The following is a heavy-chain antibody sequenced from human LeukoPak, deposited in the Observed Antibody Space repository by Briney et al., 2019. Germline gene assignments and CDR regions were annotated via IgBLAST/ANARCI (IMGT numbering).Heavy chain of an antibody. CDR3: ARDFGDYSGAFDI. CDR1: GGSISSGGYY. J-gene: IGHJ3*02. V-gene: IGHV4-31*03. Sequence: PSETLSLTCTVSGGSISSGGYYWSWIRQHPGKGLEWIGYIYYSGSTYYNPSLKSRVTISVDTSKNQFSLKLSSVTAADMAVYYCARDFGDYSGAFDIWGQGTMVTVSS. D-gene: IGHD4-17*01. CDR2: IYYSGST.